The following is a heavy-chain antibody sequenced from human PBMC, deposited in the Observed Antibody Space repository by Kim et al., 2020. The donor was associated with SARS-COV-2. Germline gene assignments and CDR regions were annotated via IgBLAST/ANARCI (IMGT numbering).Heavy chain of an antibody. D-gene: IGHD6-19*01. V-gene: IGHV4-34*01. CDR3: AGDSGGKY. J-gene: IGHJ4*02. CDR1: GGPFSGYY. CDR2: INHSGDT. Sequence: SETLSLTCGVYGGPFSGYYWSWIRQSPEKGLEWIGEINHSGDTNYNPSLMSRVTLSVDTPKRQFSLKLRSLTAADTAIYYCAGDSGGKYWGQGTLVTVSS.